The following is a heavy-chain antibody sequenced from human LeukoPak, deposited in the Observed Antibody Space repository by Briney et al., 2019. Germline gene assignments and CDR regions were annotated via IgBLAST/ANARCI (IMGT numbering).Heavy chain of an antibody. Sequence: GGSLRLSCAASGFTFSSYAMSWVRQAPGKGLEWVSAIRGSGGMTYYADSVKGRFTASRDNSKNTLYLQMNSLRAEDTALYYCAKALGGDYVISPDYSGEGTLVSASS. CDR1: GFTFSSYA. V-gene: IGHV3-23*01. J-gene: IGHJ4*01. D-gene: IGHD4-17*01. CDR3: AKALGGDYVISPDY. CDR2: IRGSGGMT.